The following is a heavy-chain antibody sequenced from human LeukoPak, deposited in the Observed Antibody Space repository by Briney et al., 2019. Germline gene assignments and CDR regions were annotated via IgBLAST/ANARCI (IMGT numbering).Heavy chain of an antibody. CDR1: GYSFTSYW. CDR2: IYPGDSDT. V-gene: IGHV5-51*01. J-gene: IGHJ5*02. CDR3: ARQGGYCSGGSCYGSWFDP. Sequence: GESLKISCKGSGYSFTSYWIGWVRQMPGKGLGWMWIIYPGDSDTRYSPSFQGQVTISADKSISTAYLQWSSLKASDTAMYYCARQGGYCSGGSCYGSWFDPWGQGTLVTVSS. D-gene: IGHD2-15*01.